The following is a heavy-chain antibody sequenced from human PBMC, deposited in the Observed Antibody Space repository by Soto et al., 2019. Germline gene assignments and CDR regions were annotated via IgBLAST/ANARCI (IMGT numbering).Heavy chain of an antibody. D-gene: IGHD6-19*01. CDR3: ARDGYGGAVAGDY. J-gene: IGHJ4*02. CDR1: GFTFSSYG. Sequence: QVQLVESGGGVVQPGRSLRLSCAASGFTFSSYGMQWVRQAPGKGLEWVAVIWYDGSNKYYADSVKGRLTISRDNSKNTLHLQMNSLRAEDTAVYYGARDGYGGAVAGDYWGQGTLVAVCS. CDR2: IWYDGSNK. V-gene: IGHV3-33*01.